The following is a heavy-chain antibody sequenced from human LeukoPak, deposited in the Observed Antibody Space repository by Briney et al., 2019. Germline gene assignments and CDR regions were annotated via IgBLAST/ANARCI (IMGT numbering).Heavy chain of an antibody. CDR3: VRGGVYFDY. CDR2: MYYSGST. CDR1: GGSISSHY. V-gene: IGHV4-59*11. D-gene: IGHD3-16*01. J-gene: IGHJ4*02. Sequence: PSETLSLTCTVSGGSISSHYWSWIRQPPGKGLEWIGSMYYSGSTNYNPSLKSRVTISVDTSKNQFFLKLNSVPAADTAVYYCVRGGVYFDYWGQGTLVTVSS.